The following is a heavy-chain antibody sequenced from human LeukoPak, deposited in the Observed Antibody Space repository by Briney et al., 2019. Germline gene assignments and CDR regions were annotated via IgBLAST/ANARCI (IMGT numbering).Heavy chain of an antibody. D-gene: IGHD3-3*01. V-gene: IGHV4-59*03. CDR1: VGPNSGYT. J-gene: IGHJ4*02. CDR3: AKSVHVYDKTAYCDFFDK. CDR2: IHDSGGP. Sequence: PSETLSLTCLVTVGPNSGYTWNWMRQSPGKGLEYIGSIHDSGGPNYSPSLSSRVTISVDTSKSQFSLKLRSVTAADTAVYFCAKSVHVYDKTAYCDFFDKWGQGALGTVSS.